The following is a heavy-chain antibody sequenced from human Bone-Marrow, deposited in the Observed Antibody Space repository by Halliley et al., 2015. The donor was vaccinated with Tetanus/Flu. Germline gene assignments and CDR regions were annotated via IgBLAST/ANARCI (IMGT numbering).Heavy chain of an antibody. J-gene: IGHJ6*02. Sequence: GSNNLFADFVQGRFTIPRHNSKNTLYLQMNSLRLEDAAVYYCARFFRGYDGYDYAYYFAMDVWGQGTTVTVSS. V-gene: IGHV3-30*14. D-gene: IGHD5-12*01. CDR3: ARFFRGYDGYDYAYYFAMDV. CDR2: GSNN.